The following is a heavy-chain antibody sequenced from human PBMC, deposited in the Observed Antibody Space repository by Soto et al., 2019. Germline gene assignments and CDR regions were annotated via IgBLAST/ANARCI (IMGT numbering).Heavy chain of an antibody. CDR3: VRDGSKSLPDWFGP. Sequence: SETLSLTCNVSGGSISKFYWAWIRKTAGNGLEWMGRVYATGTTDYNPSLRSRVAMSVDISKKTFSLRLRSVTGADSGVYYCVRDGSKSLPDWFGPWGQGILGNVSS. J-gene: IGHJ5*02. CDR1: GGSISKFY. V-gene: IGHV4-4*07. CDR2: VYATGTT.